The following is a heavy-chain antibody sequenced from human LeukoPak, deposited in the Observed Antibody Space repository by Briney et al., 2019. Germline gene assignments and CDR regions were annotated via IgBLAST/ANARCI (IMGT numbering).Heavy chain of an antibody. CDR2: IYYSGST. CDR1: GGSISSGDYY. CDR3: VRGEWELLSHYWYFDL. J-gene: IGHJ2*01. Sequence: SETLSLTCTVSGGSISSGDYYWSWIRQPPGKGLEWIGYIYYSGSTYYNPSLKSRVTISVDTSKNQFSLKLSSVTAADTAVYYCVRGEWELLSHYWYFDLWGRGTLVTVSS. D-gene: IGHD1-26*01. V-gene: IGHV4-30-4*01.